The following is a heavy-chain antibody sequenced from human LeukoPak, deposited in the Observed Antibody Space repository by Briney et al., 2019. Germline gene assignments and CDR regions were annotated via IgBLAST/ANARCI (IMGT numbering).Heavy chain of an antibody. V-gene: IGHV3-30*02. CDR1: GFIFSTYG. D-gene: IGHD3-16*01. CDR3: TRVGVWGCNDY. Sequence: GGSLRLSCAASGFIFSTYGMHWVRQAPGKGLEGVAFIQYEHGFDKFYADSVKGRFTISRDNAKNSLYLQMNNLSAEDTALYYCTRVGVWGCNDYWGQGILVTVSS. CDR2: IQYEHGFDK. J-gene: IGHJ4*02.